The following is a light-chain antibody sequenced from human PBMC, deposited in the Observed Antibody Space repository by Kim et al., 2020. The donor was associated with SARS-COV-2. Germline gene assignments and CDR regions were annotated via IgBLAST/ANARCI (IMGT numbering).Light chain of an antibody. V-gene: IGKV1-8*01. CDR3: QQYYSYPLT. CDR1: QGISSY. Sequence: ASTGDRVTIACRASQGISSYLAWYQQKPGKAPKLLIYAASTLQSGVPSRFSSSGSGTDFTLTISCLQSEDFATYYCQQYYSYPLTFGGGTKVDIK. J-gene: IGKJ4*01. CDR2: AAS.